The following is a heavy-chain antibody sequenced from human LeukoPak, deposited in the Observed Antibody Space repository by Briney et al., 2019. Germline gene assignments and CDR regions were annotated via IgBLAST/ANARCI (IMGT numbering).Heavy chain of an antibody. CDR3: ASNPGTFGELDFDY. CDR1: GFTVSSNY. CDR2: LYSGGST. Sequence: GGSLRLSCAASGFTVSSNYMSWVRQAPGKGLEWVSVLYSGGSTYYADSVKGRFTISRDNAKNSLYLQMNSLRAEDTAVYYCASNPGTFGELDFDYWGQGTLVTVSS. V-gene: IGHV3-53*01. J-gene: IGHJ4*02. D-gene: IGHD3-10*01.